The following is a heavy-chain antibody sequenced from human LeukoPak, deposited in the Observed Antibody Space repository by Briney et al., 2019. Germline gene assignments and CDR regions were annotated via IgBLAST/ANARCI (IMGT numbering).Heavy chain of an antibody. J-gene: IGHJ3*02. CDR1: GYTFTGYY. Sequence: ASVKVSCKASGYTFTGYYMHWVRQAPGQGLEWMGWINPNSGGTNYAQKFQGWVTMTRDTSTSTAYMELSRLRSDDTAVYYCARAVYDSSGHRGNDAFDIWGQGTMVTVSS. D-gene: IGHD3-22*01. CDR2: INPNSGGT. V-gene: IGHV1-2*04. CDR3: ARAVYDSSGHRGNDAFDI.